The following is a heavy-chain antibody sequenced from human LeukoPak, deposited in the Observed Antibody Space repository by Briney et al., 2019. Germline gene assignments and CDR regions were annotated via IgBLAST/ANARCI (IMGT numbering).Heavy chain of an antibody. CDR3: ARDSLERGAPVDY. CDR1: GFTFSSYW. CDR2: IKQDGSEK. J-gene: IGHJ4*02. Sequence: PGGSLRLSCAASGFTFSSYWMSWVRQAPGKGLEWVANIKQDGSEKYYVDSVKGRFTISRDNSKNTLYLQMNSLRAEDTAVYYCARDSLERGAPVDYWGQGTLVTVSS. D-gene: IGHD1-26*01. V-gene: IGHV3-7*01.